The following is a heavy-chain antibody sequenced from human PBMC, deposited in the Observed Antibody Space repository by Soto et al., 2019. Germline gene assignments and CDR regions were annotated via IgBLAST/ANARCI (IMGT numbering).Heavy chain of an antibody. V-gene: IGHV1-69*06. CDR2: IIPTFGTP. D-gene: IGHD1-26*01. J-gene: IGHJ4*02. CDR3: ASARSAQYFDF. CDR1: GGTFSSHG. Sequence: QVQLVQSGTVVQRRGSSVKVSCQASGGTFSSHGMAWVRQAPGQGLEWMGGIIPTFGTPTYAPKFQGRVTIAADKSTNTAYMELSSLRSEDTAVYYCASARSAQYFDFWGQGTLITVSS.